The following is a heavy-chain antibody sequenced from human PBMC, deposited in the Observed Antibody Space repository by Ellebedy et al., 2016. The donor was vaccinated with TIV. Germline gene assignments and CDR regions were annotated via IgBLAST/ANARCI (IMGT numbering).Heavy chain of an antibody. CDR1: GVSISSGSYF. V-gene: IGHV4-39*01. CDR3: ASRSSAWVPLDY. CDR2: ISYSGRT. Sequence: SETLSLTXTVSGVSISSGSYFWDWIRQPPGQGLEWIGNISYSGRTSYNPSLKSRLTMYVDTSKNQFSLKLTSVTAADTAVYFCASRSSAWVPLDYWGRGTLVTVSS. D-gene: IGHD3-10*01. J-gene: IGHJ4*02.